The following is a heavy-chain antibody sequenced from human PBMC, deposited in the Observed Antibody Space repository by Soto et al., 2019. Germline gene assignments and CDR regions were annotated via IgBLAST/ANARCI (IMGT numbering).Heavy chain of an antibody. CDR1: GGSFNDFY. V-gene: IGHV4-34*02. J-gene: IGHJ4*02. CDR2: VNHAGGS. CDR3: ARRGRYGGRSYTG. Sequence: QMHIQQWGAGLLKPSETLSLTCAVSGGSFNDFYWNWVRQPPGEGLEWIGEVNHAGGSDYNPSLKSRVTLSEDRSKNQLSLRLKSVTAADTATYCWARRGRYGGRSYTGWGQGTLVTVS. D-gene: IGHD1-26*01.